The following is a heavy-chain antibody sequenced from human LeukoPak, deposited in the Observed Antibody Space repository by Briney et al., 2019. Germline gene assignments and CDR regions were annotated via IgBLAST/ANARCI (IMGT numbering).Heavy chain of an antibody. CDR1: GYTFTSYD. D-gene: IGHD3-22*01. J-gene: IGHJ4*02. V-gene: IGHV1-8*03. CDR3: ARGPTVYYYDSSGYYELDY. CDR2: MNPNSGNT. Sequence: ASVKVSCKASGYTFTSYDINWVRQATGQGLEWMGWMNPNSGNTGYAQKFQGRVTITRNTSISTAYMELSSLRSEDTAVYYCARGPTVYYYDSSGYYELDYWGQGTLVTVSS.